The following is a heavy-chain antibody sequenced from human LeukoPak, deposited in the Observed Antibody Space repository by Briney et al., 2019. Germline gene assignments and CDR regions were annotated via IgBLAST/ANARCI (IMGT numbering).Heavy chain of an antibody. D-gene: IGHD6-13*01. J-gene: IGHJ3*02. Sequence: PGGSLRLSCAASGFTFSSYSMNWVRQAPGKGLEWVSSISSSSSNIYYADSVKGRFTISRDNTKNSLYLQMNSLRAEHTAVYYCARSIASAPGSFDIWGQGTMVTVSS. CDR3: ARSIASAPGSFDI. V-gene: IGHV3-21*01. CDR1: GFTFSSYS. CDR2: ISSSSSNI.